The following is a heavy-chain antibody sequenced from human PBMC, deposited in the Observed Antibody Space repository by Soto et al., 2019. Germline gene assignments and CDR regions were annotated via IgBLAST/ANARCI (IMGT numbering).Heavy chain of an antibody. CDR3: ARGAYYDSSGYYYFVFFDY. V-gene: IGHV4-4*02. CDR1: GGSISSSNW. CDR2: IYHSGST. Sequence: QVQLQESGPGLVKPSGTLSLTCAVSGGSISSSNWWSWVRQPPGKGLEWIGEIYHSGSTNYNPSRTSRVTISVDKSKNQFSLKLSSVTAADTAVYYCARGAYYDSSGYYYFVFFDYWGQGTLVTVSS. J-gene: IGHJ4*02. D-gene: IGHD3-22*01.